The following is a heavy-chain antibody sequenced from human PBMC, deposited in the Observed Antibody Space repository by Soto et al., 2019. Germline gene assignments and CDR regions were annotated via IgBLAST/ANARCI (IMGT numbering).Heavy chain of an antibody. CDR2: ISAHNGRT. D-gene: IGHD2-21*02. CDR3: ARYDYGGDSGYYYGRDV. Sequence: QVQLVQSGAEVKKPGASVQVSCKSSGYTFTSYGISWVRQAPGQGLEWMGWISAHNGRTNYAQKFQGRVTMTADTSTITAYVELGSLRSDDTAVYYCARYDYGGDSGYYYGRDVWGQGTTVTVSS. J-gene: IGHJ6*02. V-gene: IGHV1-18*01. CDR1: GYTFTSYG.